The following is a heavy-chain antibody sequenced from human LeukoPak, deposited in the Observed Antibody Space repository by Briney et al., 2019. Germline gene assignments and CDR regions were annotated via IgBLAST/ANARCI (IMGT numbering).Heavy chain of an antibody. D-gene: IGHD3-3*01. V-gene: IGHV4-39*01. CDR3: ARHPRPWSGYYRRGFDY. CDR2: IYYSGST. CDR1: GGSIRSSYYY. J-gene: IGHJ4*02. Sequence: SETLSLTCTVSGGSIRSSYYYWGWIRQPPGTGLEWIGSIYYSGSTYYNPSLKSRVTISVDTSKNQFSLKLSSVTAADTAVYYCARHPRPWSGYYRRGFDYWGQGTLVTVSS.